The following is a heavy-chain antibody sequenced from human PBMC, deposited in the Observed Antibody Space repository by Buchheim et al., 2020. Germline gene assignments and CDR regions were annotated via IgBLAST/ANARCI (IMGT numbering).Heavy chain of an antibody. Sequence: QVQLQQWGAGLLKPSETLSLTCAVYGGSFSGYYWSWIRQPPGKGLEWIGEINHSGSTNYNPSLKSRVTISVDTSKNQFSLKLSSVTAADTAVYYCARGLTTVTTGYGMDVWGKGP. J-gene: IGHJ6*01. V-gene: IGHV4-34*01. CDR3: ARGLTTVTTGYGMDV. CDR2: INHSGST. CDR1: GGSFSGYY. D-gene: IGHD4-17*01.